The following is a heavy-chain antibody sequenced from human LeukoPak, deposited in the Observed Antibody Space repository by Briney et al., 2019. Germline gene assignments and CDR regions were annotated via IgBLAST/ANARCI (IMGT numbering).Heavy chain of an antibody. Sequence: GGSLRLSCAASGFTFSSYGMSWVRQAPGKGLEWVSGISGTGVSTYYADSVKGRFTISRDNSKNTVYLQMNSLGAEDTAVYYCATDIVVVPADHRDYWGQGTLVTVSS. D-gene: IGHD2-2*01. J-gene: IGHJ4*02. V-gene: IGHV3-23*01. CDR2: ISGTGVST. CDR1: GFTFSSYG. CDR3: ATDIVVVPADHRDY.